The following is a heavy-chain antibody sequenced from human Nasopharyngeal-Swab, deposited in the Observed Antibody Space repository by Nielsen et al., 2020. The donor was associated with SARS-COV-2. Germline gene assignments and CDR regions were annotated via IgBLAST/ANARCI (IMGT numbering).Heavy chain of an antibody. Sequence: SVKVSCKVSGGSFSTNGISWVRQAPGQGLEWMGGIIPIFGTTNYAQKFQGRFTITADDSTSTAYMELSSLRSEDTAVYYCAREQSRYCSSTSCFYQYWGQGTVVTVSS. CDR3: AREQSRYCSSTSCFYQY. D-gene: IGHD2-2*01. CDR1: GGSFSTNG. V-gene: IGHV1-69*13. CDR2: IIPIFGTT. J-gene: IGHJ1*01.